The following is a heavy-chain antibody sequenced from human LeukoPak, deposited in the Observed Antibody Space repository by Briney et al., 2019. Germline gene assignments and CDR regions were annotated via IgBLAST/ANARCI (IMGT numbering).Heavy chain of an antibody. CDR1: GFTFSSYW. J-gene: IGHJ4*02. V-gene: IGHV3-7*01. CDR2: IKQDGSEK. Sequence: PGGSLRLSCAASGFTFSSYWMSWVRQAPGKGLEWVAHIKQDGSEKYYVDSVKGRFTISRDNAKNSLYLQMNSLRAEDTAVYYCARDVRLWSGYYPLYYFDYWGQGTLVTVSS. D-gene: IGHD3-3*01. CDR3: ARDVRLWSGYYPLYYFDY.